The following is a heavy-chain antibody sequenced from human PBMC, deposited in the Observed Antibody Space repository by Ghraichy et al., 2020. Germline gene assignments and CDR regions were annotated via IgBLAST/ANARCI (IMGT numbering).Heavy chain of an antibody. D-gene: IGHD6-19*01. CDR3: ARTHEDSSGWYYFDY. CDR2: IYYSGST. V-gene: IGHV4-39*01. Sequence: SQTLSLTCTVSGGSISSSSYYWGWIRQPPGKGLEWIGSIYYSGSTYYNPSLKSRVTISVDTSKNQFSLKLSSVTAADTAVYYCARTHEDSSGWYYFDYWGQGTLVTVSS. CDR1: GGSISSSSYY. J-gene: IGHJ4*02.